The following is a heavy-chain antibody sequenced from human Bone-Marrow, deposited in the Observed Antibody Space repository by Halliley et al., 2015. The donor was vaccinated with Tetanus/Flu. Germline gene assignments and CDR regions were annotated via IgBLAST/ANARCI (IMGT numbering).Heavy chain of an antibody. CDR3: ARGGWQALIYLVDY. CDR2: MSHEASTT. D-gene: IGHD6-19*01. J-gene: IGHJ4*02. V-gene: IGHV3-30*10. Sequence: GAVMSHEASTTYYIDSVKGRFTISRDNSKNTLYLQMNSLRAEDTAVYYCARGGWQALIYLVDYWGQGTLVTASS.